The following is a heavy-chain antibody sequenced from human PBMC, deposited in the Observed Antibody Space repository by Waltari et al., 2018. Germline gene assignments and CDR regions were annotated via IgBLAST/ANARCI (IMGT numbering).Heavy chain of an antibody. CDR1: GVTFSSYA. D-gene: IGHD3-9*01. V-gene: IGHV3-23*01. J-gene: IGHJ4*02. Sequence: EVQLLESGGGLVQPGGSLRLSCAASGVTFSSYAMSWVRRAPGKGLEWVSGSSGSGSGTYYADAVKGRFAIARDNSKNTLYLQMNGLRAEETAVYYCASTGDYNSVDYWGQGTLVTVSS. CDR2: SSGSGSGT. CDR3: ASTGDYNSVDY.